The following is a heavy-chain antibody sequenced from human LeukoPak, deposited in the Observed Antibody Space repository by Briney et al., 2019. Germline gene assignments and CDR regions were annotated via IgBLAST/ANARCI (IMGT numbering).Heavy chain of an antibody. CDR1: EFTFSSYW. V-gene: IGHV3-7*01. CDR3: ARVWYGANDY. Sequence: GGSLRLPCAASEFTFSSYWMSWVRQAPAKGLEWVANIKQDGSEKYYVDSVKGRFTISRDNAKNSLYLQMNSLRAEDTAVYYCARVWYGANDYWGQGTLVTVSS. CDR2: IKQDGSEK. D-gene: IGHD3-10*01. J-gene: IGHJ4*02.